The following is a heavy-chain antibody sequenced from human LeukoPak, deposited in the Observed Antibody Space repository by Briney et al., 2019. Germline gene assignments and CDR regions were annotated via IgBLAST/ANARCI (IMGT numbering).Heavy chain of an antibody. CDR1: GFTFSSYE. CDR3: ARDSSTSFLYWFDP. Sequence: PGGSLRLSCAASGFTFSSYEMNWVRQAPGKGLEWVSYISSSSSYIYYADSVKGRFTISRDNAKNSLYLQMNSLRAEDTAVYYCARDSSTSFLYWFDPWGQGTLVTVSS. V-gene: IGHV3-21*05. CDR2: ISSSSSYI. J-gene: IGHJ5*02. D-gene: IGHD2-2*01.